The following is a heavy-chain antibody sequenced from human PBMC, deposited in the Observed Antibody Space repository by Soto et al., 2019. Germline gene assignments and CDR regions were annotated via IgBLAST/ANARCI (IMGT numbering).Heavy chain of an antibody. Sequence: QVQLVESGGGLVKPGGSLRLSCAASGFTFSDYYMSWNRQAPGKGLEWLSYISSSSSYINYADSVKGRFTISRDNAKNSLYLQMSRLRAEDTAVYYCAREGPGSSSWYVDSWGQGTLVTVSS. D-gene: IGHD6-13*01. CDR2: ISSSSSYI. CDR1: GFTFSDYY. V-gene: IGHV3-11*05. CDR3: AREGPGSSSWYVDS. J-gene: IGHJ4*02.